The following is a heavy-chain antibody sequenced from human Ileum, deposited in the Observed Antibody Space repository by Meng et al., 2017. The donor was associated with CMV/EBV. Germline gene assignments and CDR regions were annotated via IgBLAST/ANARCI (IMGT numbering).Heavy chain of an antibody. CDR3: AREIINLDRMDV. Sequence: ASVKVSCKASGYTFSSYDINWVRQASGQGLEWMGGINPSSGNSGYAEKFQGRVTMTRNTSISTVYMELSGLTSADTGVYYCAREIINLDRMDVWGQGTTVTVSS. CDR2: INPSSGNS. J-gene: IGHJ6*02. V-gene: IGHV1-8*01. CDR1: GYTFSSYD.